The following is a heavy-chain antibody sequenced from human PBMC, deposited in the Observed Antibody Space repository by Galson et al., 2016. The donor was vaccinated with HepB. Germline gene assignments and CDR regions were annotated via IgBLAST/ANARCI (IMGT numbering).Heavy chain of an antibody. CDR2: IYWDDDK. D-gene: IGHD3-3*01. CDR1: GFSLSTSGVG. J-gene: IGHJ5*02. CDR3: AHVYPNTYYDFWSGYHNWFDP. Sequence: PALVKPTQTLTLTCTFSGFSLSTSGVGVGWIRQPPGKALEWLALIYWDDDKRYSPSLKSRLTITKDTSKNQVVLTMTNMDPVDTATYYCAHVYPNTYYDFWSGYHNWFDPWGQGTLVTVSS. V-gene: IGHV2-5*02.